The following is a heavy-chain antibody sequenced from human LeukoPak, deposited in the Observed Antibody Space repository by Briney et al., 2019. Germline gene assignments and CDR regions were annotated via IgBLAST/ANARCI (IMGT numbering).Heavy chain of an antibody. Sequence: GASVKVSCKASGGTFSSYAISWVRQAPGQGLEWMGGIIPIFGTANYAQKFQGRVTITTDESTSTAYMELGSLRSEDTAVYYCARGLIAARAYYMDVWGKGTTVTVSS. V-gene: IGHV1-69*05. CDR2: IIPIFGTA. J-gene: IGHJ6*03. D-gene: IGHD6-6*01. CDR3: ARGLIAARAYYMDV. CDR1: GGTFSSYA.